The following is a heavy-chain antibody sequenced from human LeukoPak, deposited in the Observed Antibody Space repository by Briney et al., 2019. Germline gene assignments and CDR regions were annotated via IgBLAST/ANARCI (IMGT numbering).Heavy chain of an antibody. CDR1: GFTFSSYS. D-gene: IGHD4-17*01. CDR3: ARDLDGDYNAFDI. V-gene: IGHV3-21*01. Sequence: PGGSLRLSCAASGFTFSSYSMNWVRQAPGKGLEWVSSISSSSSYIYYADSVKGRFTISRDNAKNSLYLQMNSLRAEDTAVYYCARDLDGDYNAFDIWGKGKMVTVSS. CDR2: ISSSSSYI. J-gene: IGHJ3*02.